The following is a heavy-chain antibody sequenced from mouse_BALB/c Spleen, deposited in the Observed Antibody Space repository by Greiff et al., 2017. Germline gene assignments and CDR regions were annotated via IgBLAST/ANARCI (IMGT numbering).Heavy chain of an antibody. CDR2: INPGSGGT. Sequence: VQLQESGAELVRPGTSVKVSCKASGYAFTNYLIEWVKQRPGQGLEWIGVINPGSGGTNYNEKFKGKATLTADKSSSTAYMELARLTSEDSAIYYCARTTTALGYFDVWGAGTTVTVSS. V-gene: IGHV1-54*01. CDR1: GYAFTNYL. CDR3: ARTTTALGYFDV. D-gene: IGHD1-2*01. J-gene: IGHJ1*01.